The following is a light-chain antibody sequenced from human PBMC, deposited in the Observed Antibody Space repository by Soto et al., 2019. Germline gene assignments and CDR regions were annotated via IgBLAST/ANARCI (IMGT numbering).Light chain of an antibody. CDR1: QGISNY. CDR3: QQPESYPST. Sequence: IQMNKSPAAVSASIGDSTTIXCPASQGISNYLAWYQPKPGNAPKLLIYAASTLQSGVPSRFSGSGSGTDFTLTIISLQAEDFATYYCQQPESYPSTFGEGTKVDIK. CDR2: AAS. V-gene: IGKV1-9*01. J-gene: IGKJ4*01.